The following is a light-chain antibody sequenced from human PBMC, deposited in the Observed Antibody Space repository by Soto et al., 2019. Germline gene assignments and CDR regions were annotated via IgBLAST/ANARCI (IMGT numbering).Light chain of an antibody. CDR3: LQYHDSSPT. V-gene: IGKV3-20*01. Sequence: EIVLTQSPGTLSLSPGEGATLSCRASQSISSNFLAWYQQKPGQTPRLLIYGASTRAAGIPDRFSGSGSGADFTLTISRLEPEDFAVSYCLQYHDSSPTFGQGTKVEIK. J-gene: IGKJ1*01. CDR2: GAS. CDR1: QSISSNF.